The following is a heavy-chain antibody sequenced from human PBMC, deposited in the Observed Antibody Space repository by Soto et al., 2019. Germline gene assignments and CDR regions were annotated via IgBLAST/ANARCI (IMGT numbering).Heavy chain of an antibody. V-gene: IGHV4-59*01. D-gene: IGHD2-21*02. CDR1: GGSISSYY. CDR2: IYYSGST. J-gene: IGHJ6*03. Sequence: SETLSLTCTVSGGSISSYYWSWIRQPPGKGLEWIGYIYYSGSTNYNPSLKSRVTISVDTSKNQFSLKLSSVTAADTAVYYCARVVTSTGGYYYCYMDVWGKGTTVTVSS. CDR3: ARVVTSTGGYYYCYMDV.